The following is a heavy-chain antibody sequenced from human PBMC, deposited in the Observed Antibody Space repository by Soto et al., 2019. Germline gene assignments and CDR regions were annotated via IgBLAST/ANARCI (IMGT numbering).Heavy chain of an antibody. CDR3: ARDHHRYSGYDYVDY. J-gene: IGHJ4*02. D-gene: IGHD5-12*01. CDR2: ISSSSSYT. CDR1: GFTFSDYY. V-gene: IGHV3-11*05. Sequence: QVQLVESGGGLVKPGGSLRLSCAASGFTFSDYYMSWIRQAPGKGLEWVSYISSSSSYTNYADSVKGRFTISRDNAKNSLYLKMNSLRAEDTALYYCARDHHRYSGYDYVDYWGQVTLGTVSS.